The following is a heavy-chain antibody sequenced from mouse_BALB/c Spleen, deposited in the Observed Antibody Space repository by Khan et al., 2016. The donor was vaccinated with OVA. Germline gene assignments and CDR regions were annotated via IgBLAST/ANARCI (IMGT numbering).Heavy chain of an antibody. Sequence: QVQLKQSGPGLVAPSQSLSITCTVSGFLLTGYGVNWVRQPPGKGLEWLGMIWGDGSADYNAELKSRLSLSKDKSNSQVFLTMNSLQTEDTARYYCARERHYYGRGVAYWGQGTLVTVSA. D-gene: IGHD1-1*01. CDR3: ARERHYYGRGVAY. J-gene: IGHJ3*01. CDR1: GFLLTGYG. CDR2: IWGDGSA. V-gene: IGHV2-6-7*01.